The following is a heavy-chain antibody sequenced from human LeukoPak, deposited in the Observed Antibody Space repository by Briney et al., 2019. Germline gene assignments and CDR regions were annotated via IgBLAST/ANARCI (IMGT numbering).Heavy chain of an antibody. CDR3: AREGHYDILTGYSPVEYYFYYMDV. Sequence: PGGSLRLSCEASGYTFSHYGIHWVRQTPGKGLEWVAAISSDGVEKHYADSVKGRFTISRDNSKSTLYLQMNSLRAEDTALYYCAREGHYDILTGYSPVEYYFYYMDVWGKGTAVTVSS. CDR2: ISSDGVEK. CDR1: GYTFSHYG. J-gene: IGHJ6*03. V-gene: IGHV3-30*04. D-gene: IGHD3-9*01.